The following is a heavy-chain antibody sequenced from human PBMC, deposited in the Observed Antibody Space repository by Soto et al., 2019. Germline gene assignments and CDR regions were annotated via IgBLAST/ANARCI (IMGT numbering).Heavy chain of an antibody. Sequence: EVPLLESGGGLVKPGGSLRLSCAASGFTFSSYAMNWVRQAPGKGLEWVSSISGLGGSRYYADSVKGRFTISRDNSKNTLYLQMSSLRADDTAVYYCAKDLTGDEDSWGQGTLVTVSS. CDR3: AKDLTGDEDS. D-gene: IGHD7-27*01. V-gene: IGHV3-23*01. CDR1: GFTFSSYA. J-gene: IGHJ4*02. CDR2: ISGLGGSR.